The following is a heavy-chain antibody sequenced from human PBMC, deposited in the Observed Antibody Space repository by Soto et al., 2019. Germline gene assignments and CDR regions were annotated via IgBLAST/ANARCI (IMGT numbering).Heavy chain of an antibody. CDR1: GGSSSGYY. Sequence: PSETLSLTCAVYGGSSSGYYWSWIRQPPGKGLEWIGEINHSGSTNYNPSLKSRVTISVDTSKNQFSLKLSSVTAADTAVYYCARGSGTNDYWGQGTLVTVSS. J-gene: IGHJ4*02. CDR2: INHSGST. D-gene: IGHD1-26*01. V-gene: IGHV4-34*01. CDR3: ARGSGTNDY.